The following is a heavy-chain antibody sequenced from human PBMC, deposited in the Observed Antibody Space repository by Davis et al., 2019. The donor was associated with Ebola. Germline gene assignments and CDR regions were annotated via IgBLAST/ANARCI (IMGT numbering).Heavy chain of an antibody. J-gene: IGHJ2*01. CDR1: GFTFSSSA. CDR2: ISGSGGSI. CDR3: ASLIAVAGITFYWYFDL. Sequence: GESLKISCAASGFTFSSSAMSWVRQAPGKGLEWVSAISGSGGSIYYADSVKGRFTISRDNAKNSLYLQMNSLRAEDTAVYYCASLIAVAGITFYWYFDLWGRGTLVTVSS. V-gene: IGHV3-23*01. D-gene: IGHD6-19*01.